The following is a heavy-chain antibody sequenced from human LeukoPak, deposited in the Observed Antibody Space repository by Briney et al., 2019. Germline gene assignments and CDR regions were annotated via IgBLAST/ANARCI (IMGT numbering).Heavy chain of an antibody. CDR2: ITSASNYI. D-gene: IGHD3-22*01. Sequence: GGSLRLSCAASGFTLSSYSMNWVRQAPGKGLEWVSSITSASNYIYYADSVRGRFTVSRDNAENSPYLQMNSLRVEDTAVYYCARVDYYDSSDGMDVWGQGTTVTVSS. V-gene: IGHV3-21*01. CDR3: ARVDYYDSSDGMDV. J-gene: IGHJ6*02. CDR1: GFTLSSYS.